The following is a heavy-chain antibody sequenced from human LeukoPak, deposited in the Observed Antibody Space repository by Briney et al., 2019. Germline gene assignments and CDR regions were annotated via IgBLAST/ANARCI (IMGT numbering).Heavy chain of an antibody. J-gene: IGHJ5*02. CDR3: ARPKHGYSSSWSWFDP. V-gene: IGHV1-46*01. D-gene: IGHD6-13*01. CDR2: INPSGGST. Sequence: ASVKVSCKASGYTFTSYYMHWVRQAPGQGLEWMGIINPSGGSTSYAQKFQGRVTMTRDTSTSTVYMELSSLRSEDTAVYYCARPKHGYSSSWSWFDPWGQGTLATVSS. CDR1: GYTFTSYY.